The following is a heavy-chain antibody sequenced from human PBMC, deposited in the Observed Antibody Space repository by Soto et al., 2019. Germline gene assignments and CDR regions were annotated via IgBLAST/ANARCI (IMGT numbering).Heavy chain of an antibody. V-gene: IGHV3-23*01. J-gene: IGHJ6*02. CDR2: MFGSGGRT. CDR3: AKDNPRIAHISHYYYYRMDV. Sequence: GGGLGHQCSPAEITVSSYAMPWLRHAPGKGLDSVSGMFGSGGRTYYADSVKGRFTISRDSSKNTLYLQMNSLRADDTAVYFCAKDNPRIAHISHYYYYRMDVCRQGTTVIFCS. D-gene: IGHD2-21*01. CDR1: EITVSSYA.